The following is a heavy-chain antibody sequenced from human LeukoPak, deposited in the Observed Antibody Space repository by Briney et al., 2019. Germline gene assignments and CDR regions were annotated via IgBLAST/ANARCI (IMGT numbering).Heavy chain of an antibody. CDR3: AINHKAGIAAPPGYYMDV. CDR1: GYTFTSYY. J-gene: IGHJ6*03. Sequence: ASVKVSCKASGYTFTSYYMHWVRQAPGQGLEWMGIINPSGGSTSYAQKFQGRVTMTRDTSTSTVYMELSSLRSEDTAVYYCAINHKAGIAAPPGYYMDVWGKGTTVTVSS. V-gene: IGHV1-46*01. CDR2: INPSGGST. D-gene: IGHD6-13*01.